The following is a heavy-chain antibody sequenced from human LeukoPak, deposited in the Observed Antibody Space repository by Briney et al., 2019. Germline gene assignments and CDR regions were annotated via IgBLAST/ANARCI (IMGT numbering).Heavy chain of an antibody. Sequence: GGSLRLSCAASGFTFSSYAMSWVRQAPGKGLEWVSAISGSGGSTYYADSVKGRFAISRDNSKNTLYLQMNSLRAEDTAVYYCARGGKQTAGNTKGSPPGGEEPLVPV. CDR1: GFTFSSYA. CDR2: ISGSGGST. CDR3: ARGGKQTAGNTKGSPP. D-gene: IGHD3-16*01. V-gene: IGHV3-23*01. J-gene: IGHJ4*02.